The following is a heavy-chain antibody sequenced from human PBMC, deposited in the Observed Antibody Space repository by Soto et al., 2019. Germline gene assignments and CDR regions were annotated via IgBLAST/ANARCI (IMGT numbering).Heavy chain of an antibody. CDR1: GYTFTGYY. V-gene: IGHV1-2*04. Sequence: QVQLVQSGAEVKKPGASVKVSCKASGYTFTGYYMHWVRQAPGQGLEWMGWINPNSGGTNYAQKFKGWVTMTRDTSISTAYMELSRLRSDDTAVYYCARGIVVVPAAFYYYYYGMDVWGQGTTVTVSS. CDR3: ARGIVVVPAAFYYYYYGMDV. J-gene: IGHJ6*02. CDR2: INPNSGGT. D-gene: IGHD2-2*01.